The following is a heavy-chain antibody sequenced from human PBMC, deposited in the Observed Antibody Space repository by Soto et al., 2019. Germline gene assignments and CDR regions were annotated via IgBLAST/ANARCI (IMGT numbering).Heavy chain of an antibody. V-gene: IGHV2-5*02. CDR1: GFSLTTIGVG. CDR3: AHRRLYCSGGACSSLNYFDY. CDR2: IYWDDDK. Sequence: QITLKESGPTLVKPTQTLTLTCTFSGFSLTTIGVGVGWIRQPPGKALEWLALIYWDDDKRYSPSLEGRLTIXXXPXKNQVVLTMTNMDPVDTATYYCAHRRLYCSGGACSSLNYFDYWGQGTLVTVSS. D-gene: IGHD2-15*01. J-gene: IGHJ4*02.